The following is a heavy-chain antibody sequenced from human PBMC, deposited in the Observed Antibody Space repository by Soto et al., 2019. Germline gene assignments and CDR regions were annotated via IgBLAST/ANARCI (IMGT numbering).Heavy chain of an antibody. V-gene: IGHV1-69*02. CDR3: AKTRVATTDKDEYYFDY. Sequence: GASVKVSCKASGGTFSSYTISWVRQAPGQGLEWMGRIIPILGIANYAQKFQGRVTITADKSTSTAYMELSSLRSEDTAVYYCAKTRVATTDKDEYYFDYWGQGTLVTVSS. CDR1: GGTFSSYT. CDR2: IIPILGIA. J-gene: IGHJ4*02. D-gene: IGHD5-12*01.